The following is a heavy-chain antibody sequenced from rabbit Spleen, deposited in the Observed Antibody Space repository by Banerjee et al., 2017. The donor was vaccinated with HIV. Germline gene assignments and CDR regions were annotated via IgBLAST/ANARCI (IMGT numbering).Heavy chain of an antibody. CDR3: VREVAAKFSL. CDR1: GFDFSNYG. V-gene: IGHV1S7*01. CDR2: IDPIFGTT. D-gene: IGHD4-1*01. Sequence: QLVESGGGLVQPGGSLKLSCKASGFDFSNYGVSWVRQAPGKGLEWIGYIDPIFGTTTYASWVNDRFTISSHNAQNTRYLHLKSLTAADTATYFCVREVAAKFSLWGPGTLVTVS. J-gene: IGHJ4*01.